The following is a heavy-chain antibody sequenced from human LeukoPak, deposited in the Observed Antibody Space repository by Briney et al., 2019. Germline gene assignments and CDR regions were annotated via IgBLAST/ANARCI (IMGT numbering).Heavy chain of an antibody. V-gene: IGHV4-39*02. CDR3: ARDLADYGGNSDN. CDR1: GVSISSSNSY. J-gene: IGHJ4*02. D-gene: IGHD4-23*01. Sequence: SETLSLTCTVAGVSISSSNSYWGWIRQPPGKGLEWIGSIYYTGNTYYNASLKSRVTISIDTSKNQISLRLTSVTAADTAVYYCARDLADYGGNSDNWGQGTLVTVSS. CDR2: IYYTGNT.